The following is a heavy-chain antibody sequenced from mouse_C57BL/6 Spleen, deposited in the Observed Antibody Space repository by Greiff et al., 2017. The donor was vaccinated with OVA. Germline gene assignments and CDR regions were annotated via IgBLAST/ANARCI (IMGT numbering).Heavy chain of an antibody. D-gene: IGHD2-4*01. CDR1: GYTFTSYD. CDR2: IYPRDGST. CDR3: ARQEGDYAPYYFDY. V-gene: IGHV1-85*01. J-gene: IGHJ2*01. Sequence: QVQLQQSGPELVKPGASVKLSCKASGYTFTSYDINWVKQRPGQGLEWIGWIYPRDGSTKYNEKFKGKATLTVDTSSSTAYMELHSLTSEDSAVYFCARQEGDYAPYYFDYWGQGTTLTVSS.